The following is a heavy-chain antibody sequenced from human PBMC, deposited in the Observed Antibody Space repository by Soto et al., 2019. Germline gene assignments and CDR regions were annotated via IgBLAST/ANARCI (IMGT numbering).Heavy chain of an antibody. CDR3: ARDESSGWYSNAFDI. Sequence: RASVKVSCKASGYTFTGYYMHWVRQAPGQGLEWMGWINPNSGGTNYAQKFQGWVTMTRDTSISTAYMELSRLRSDDTAVYYCARDESSGWYSNAFDIWGQGTMVTVSS. V-gene: IGHV1-2*04. D-gene: IGHD6-19*01. J-gene: IGHJ3*02. CDR2: INPNSGGT. CDR1: GYTFTGYY.